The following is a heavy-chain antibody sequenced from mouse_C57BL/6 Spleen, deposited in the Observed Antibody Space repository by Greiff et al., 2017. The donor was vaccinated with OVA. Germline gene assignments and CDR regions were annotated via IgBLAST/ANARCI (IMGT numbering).Heavy chain of an antibody. J-gene: IGHJ2*01. Sequence: ESGPGLVKPSQSLSLTCSVTGYSITSGYYWNWIRQFPGNKLEWMGYISYDGSNNYNPSLKNRISITRDTSKNQFFLKLNSVTTEDTATYYCARDPYDGYYNDWGQGTTLTVSS. D-gene: IGHD2-3*01. V-gene: IGHV3-6*01. CDR1: GYSITSGYY. CDR2: ISYDGSN. CDR3: ARDPYDGYYND.